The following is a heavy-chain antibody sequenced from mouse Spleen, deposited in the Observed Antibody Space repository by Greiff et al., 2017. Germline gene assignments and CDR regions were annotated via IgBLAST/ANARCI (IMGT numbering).Heavy chain of an antibody. J-gene: IGHJ4*01. D-gene: IGHD2-4*01. CDR3: ARVRDYDGYAMDY. CDR1: GFSLTSYG. Sequence: VQLVESGPGLVQPSQSLSITCTVSGFSLTSYGVHWVRQSPGKGLEWLGVIWSGGSTDYNAAFISRLSISKDNSKSQVFFKMNSLQADDTAIYYCARVRDYDGYAMDYWGQGTSVTVSS. V-gene: IGHV2-2*01. CDR2: IWSGGST.